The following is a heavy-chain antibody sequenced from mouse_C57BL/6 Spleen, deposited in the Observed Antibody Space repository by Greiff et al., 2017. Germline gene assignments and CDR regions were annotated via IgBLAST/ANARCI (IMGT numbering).Heavy chain of an antibody. J-gene: IGHJ2*01. Sequence: VMLVESGPELVKPGASVKISCKASGYAFSSSWMNWVKQRPGKGLEWIGRIYPGDGDTNYNGKFKGKATLTADKSSSTAYMQLSSLTSEDSAVYFCARAPTMVKGVLYYFDYWGQGTTLTVSS. CDR1: GYAFSSSW. V-gene: IGHV1-82*01. CDR2: IYPGDGDT. D-gene: IGHD2-9*01. CDR3: ARAPTMVKGVLYYFDY.